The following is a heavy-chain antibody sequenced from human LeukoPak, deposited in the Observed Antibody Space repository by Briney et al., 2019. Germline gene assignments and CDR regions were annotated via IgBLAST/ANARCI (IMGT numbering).Heavy chain of an antibody. Sequence: NTSETLSLTCTVSGGSISSYYWSWIRQPPGKGLEWIGNIYYSGSTNYNPSLKSRVTISVDTSKNQFSLKLGSVTAADTAVYYCTRGSIAYYYMDVWGKGTTVTISS. CDR2: IYYSGST. CDR1: GGSISSYY. D-gene: IGHD3-22*01. V-gene: IGHV4-59*01. J-gene: IGHJ6*03. CDR3: TRGSIAYYYMDV.